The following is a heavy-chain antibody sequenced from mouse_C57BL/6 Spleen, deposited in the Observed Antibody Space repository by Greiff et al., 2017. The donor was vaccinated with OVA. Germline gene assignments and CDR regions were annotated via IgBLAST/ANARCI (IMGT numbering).Heavy chain of an antibody. CDR2: ISAGGSYT. Sequence: EVQLQQSGGGLVKPGGSLKLSCAASGFTFSSYAMSWVRQTPEKRLEWVATISAGGSYTYYPDNVKGRFTLSRDNAKNNLYLQMSHLKSEDAAMYYCAREEYLAYWGQGTLVTVSA. D-gene: IGHD5-1*01. CDR1: GFTFSSYA. J-gene: IGHJ3*01. V-gene: IGHV5-4*01. CDR3: AREEYLAY.